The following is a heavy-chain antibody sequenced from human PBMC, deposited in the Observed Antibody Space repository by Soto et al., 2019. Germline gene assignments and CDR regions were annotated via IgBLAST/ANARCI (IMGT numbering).Heavy chain of an antibody. CDR2: ISWDGGST. D-gene: IGHD3-10*01. J-gene: IGHJ6*02. Sequence: PGGSLRLSCAASGFTFDDYTMHWVRQAPGKGLEWVSLISWDGGSTYYADSVKGRFTISRDNSKNSMYLQMNSLRTEDTALYYCAKDMWGSGSYIRDYYYGMDVWGQGTTVTVSS. V-gene: IGHV3-43*01. CDR3: AKDMWGSGSYIRDYYYGMDV. CDR1: GFTFDDYT.